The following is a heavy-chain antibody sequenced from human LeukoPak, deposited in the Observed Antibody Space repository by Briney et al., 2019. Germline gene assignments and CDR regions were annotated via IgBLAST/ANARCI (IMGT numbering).Heavy chain of an antibody. CDR3: ATSDTVSTYNWFDP. CDR2: IRYSGST. CDR1: GGSISSNTYF. J-gene: IGHJ5*02. Sequence: SETLFLTCNVSGGSISSNTYFWGWIRRPPGKGLEWIGSIRYSGSTYYNPSLKSRVTISVDTSKNQFSLNLSSLTAADTAVYYCATSDTVSTYNWFDPWGQGTLVTVS. V-gene: IGHV4-39*01. D-gene: IGHD5/OR15-5a*01.